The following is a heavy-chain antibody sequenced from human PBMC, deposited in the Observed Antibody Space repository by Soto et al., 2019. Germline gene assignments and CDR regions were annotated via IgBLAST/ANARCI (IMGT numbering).Heavy chain of an antibody. V-gene: IGHV4-31*03. J-gene: IGHJ4*02. D-gene: IGHD3-3*01. Sequence: PSETLSLTCTVSGGSISSGGYYWSWIRQHPGKGLEWIGYIYYSGSTYYNPSLKSRVTISVDTSKNQFSLKLSSVTAADTAVYYCARGQAYYDFWSGYQPREYFDYWGQGTLVTVSS. CDR3: ARGQAYYDFWSGYQPREYFDY. CDR2: IYYSGST. CDR1: GGSISSGGYY.